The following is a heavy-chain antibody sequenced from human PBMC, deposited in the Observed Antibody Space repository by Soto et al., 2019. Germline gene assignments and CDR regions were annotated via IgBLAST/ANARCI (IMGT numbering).Heavy chain of an antibody. V-gene: IGHV1-46*01. D-gene: IGHD3-22*01. CDR3: ARDINPVYYDSSGYYYNCFDP. J-gene: IGHJ5*02. CDR1: GYTFTSYY. Sequence: ASVKVSCKASGYTFTSYYVHWVRQAPGQGLEWMGIINPSGGSTSYAQKFQGRVTMTRDTSTSTVYMELSSLRSEDTAVYYCARDINPVYYDSSGYYYNCFDPWRQGTLVTVSS. CDR2: INPSGGST.